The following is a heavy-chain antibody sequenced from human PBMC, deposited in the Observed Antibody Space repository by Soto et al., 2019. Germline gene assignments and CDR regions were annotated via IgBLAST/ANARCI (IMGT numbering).Heavy chain of an antibody. CDR2: ISSSSSYI. Sequence: PGGSLRLSCAASGFTFSSYSMNWVRQAPGKGLEWVSSISSSSSYIYYADSVKGRFTISRDNAKNSLYLQMNSLRAEDTAVYYCAREGYYGDPYYYYDMDVWGQGTTVTVSS. V-gene: IGHV3-21*01. CDR3: AREGYYGDPYYYYDMDV. D-gene: IGHD4-17*01. J-gene: IGHJ6*02. CDR1: GFTFSSYS.